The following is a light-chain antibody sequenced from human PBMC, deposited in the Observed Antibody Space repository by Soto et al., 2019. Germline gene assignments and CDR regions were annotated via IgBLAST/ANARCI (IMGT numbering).Light chain of an antibody. J-gene: IGLJ3*02. V-gene: IGLV1-36*01. CDR1: TSNIGNNA. CDR2: YDD. CDR3: ASWDDTLSGVV. Sequence: QSVLTQPPSVSGAPGQRVTISCSGSTSNIGNNAVNWYQQLPGKAPRALIYYDDLLPTGVSKRFSGSKSGTSVSLAISGLQSDDEADYYFASWDDTLSGVVFGGGTKLTVL.